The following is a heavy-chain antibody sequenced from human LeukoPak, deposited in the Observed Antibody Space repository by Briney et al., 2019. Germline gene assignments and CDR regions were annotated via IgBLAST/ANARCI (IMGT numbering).Heavy chain of an antibody. CDR2: VKSNVDGGAR. CDR3: TTGGNVLVAGTRAFDI. D-gene: IGHD6-19*01. V-gene: IGHV3-15*07. CDR1: GFSFSNDW. J-gene: IGHJ3*02. Sequence: GGSLRLSCAASGFSFSNDWMNWVRQAPGKGLEWVGRVKSNVDGGARDYAEFVKGRFTISRDDSKNTLYLQMNSLKTEDTAVYYCTTGGNVLVAGTRAFDIWGHGTLVTVSS.